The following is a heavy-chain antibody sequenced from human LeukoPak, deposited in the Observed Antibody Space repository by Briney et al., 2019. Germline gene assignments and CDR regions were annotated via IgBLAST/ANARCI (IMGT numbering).Heavy chain of an antibody. V-gene: IGHV7-4-1*02. D-gene: IGHD3-9*01. Sequence: ASVKVSCKASGYTFTSYAMNWVRQAPGQGLEWMGWINTNTGNPTYAQGFTGRLVFSLDTSVSTAYLQISSLKAEDTAVYYCARDTDRDILTGYYWMDVWGQGTTVTVSS. CDR2: INTNTGNP. CDR3: ARDTDRDILTGYYWMDV. CDR1: GYTFTSYA. J-gene: IGHJ6*02.